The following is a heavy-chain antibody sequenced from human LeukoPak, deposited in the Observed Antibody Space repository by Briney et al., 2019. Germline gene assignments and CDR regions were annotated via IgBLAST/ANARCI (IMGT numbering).Heavy chain of an antibody. V-gene: IGHV3-33*01. D-gene: IGHD2-21*01. J-gene: IGHJ1*01. CDR1: GFTFSSYG. Sequence: PGRSLRLSCAASGFTFSSYGMHWVRQAPGKGLEWVAVIWYDGSNKYYADSVKGRFTISRDNSRNTLFLQMNSLRAEDTALYYCASAREYCGSAECYEYFQHWGQGTLVTVSS. CDR2: IWYDGSNK. CDR3: ASAREYCGSAECYEYFQH.